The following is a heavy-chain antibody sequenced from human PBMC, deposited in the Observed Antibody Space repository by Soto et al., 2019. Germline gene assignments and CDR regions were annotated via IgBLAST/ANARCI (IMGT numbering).Heavy chain of an antibody. CDR2: ISSSGSTI. Sequence: GGSLRLSCAASGFTFSDYYMSWIRQAPGKGLEWVSYISSSGSTIYYADSVKGRFTISRDNAKNSLYLQMNSLRAEDTAVYYCARVHSDQTSLWFGELSNWFDPWGQGTLVTVSS. V-gene: IGHV3-11*01. CDR1: GFTFSDYY. D-gene: IGHD3-10*01. CDR3: ARVHSDQTSLWFGELSNWFDP. J-gene: IGHJ5*02.